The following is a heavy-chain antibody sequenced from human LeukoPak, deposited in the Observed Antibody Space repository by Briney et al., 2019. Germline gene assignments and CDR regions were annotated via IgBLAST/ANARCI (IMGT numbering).Heavy chain of an antibody. V-gene: IGHV4-59*08. CDR2: VDYSGST. D-gene: IGHD1-26*01. J-gene: IGHJ3*02. Sequence: SETLSLTCTVSGGSISSYYWSWIRQPPGKGLEWIGYVDYSGSTNYNPSLKSRVTISVDTSKNQFSLKLSSVTAADTAVYYCARHFNGQWELLENAFDIWGQGTMVTVSS. CDR3: ARHFNGQWELLENAFDI. CDR1: GGSISSYY.